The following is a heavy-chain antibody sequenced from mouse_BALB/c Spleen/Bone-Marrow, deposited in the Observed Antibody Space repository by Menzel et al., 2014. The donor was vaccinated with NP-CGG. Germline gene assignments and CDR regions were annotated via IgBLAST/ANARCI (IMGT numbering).Heavy chain of an antibody. J-gene: IGHJ3*01. CDR2: ISYSGST. CDR1: GYSITRDYS. Sequence: VQLKESGPGLVKPSQSLSLPCIVTGYSITRDYSWNWIQQFPGNKLEWMGYISYSGSTTYNPSLESRISITRDTSKNQFFLQLNSVTTEDTATYYCARSSSYDYDVGFAYWGQGTLVTVSA. V-gene: IGHV3-2*02. D-gene: IGHD2-4*01. CDR3: ARSSSYDYDVGFAY.